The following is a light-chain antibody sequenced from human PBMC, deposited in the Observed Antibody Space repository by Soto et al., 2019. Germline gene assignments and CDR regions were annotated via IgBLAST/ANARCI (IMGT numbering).Light chain of an antibody. CDR3: SSYTSTSTPLI. CDR2: EVT. V-gene: IGLV2-14*01. CDR1: SSDVGGYNY. J-gene: IGLJ2*01. Sequence: QSVLTQPPSASGSPGQSVTISCTGTSSDVGGYNYVSWYQQHPGKAPKLLIYEVTSRPSGVSHRFSGSKSGNKASLSISGLQLEDDADYYCSSYTSTSTPLIFGGGTKLTVL.